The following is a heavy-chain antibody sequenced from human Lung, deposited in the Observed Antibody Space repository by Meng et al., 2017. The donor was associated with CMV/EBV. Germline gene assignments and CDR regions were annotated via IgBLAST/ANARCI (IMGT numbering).Heavy chain of an antibody. D-gene: IGHD2-2*01. CDR2: IHYSGSS. CDR3: ARTDVPAAGTPNWLDP. V-gene: IGHV4-30-4*08. CDR1: GASISRGYHY. Sequence: LRLSCTVSGASISRGYHYWSWIRQPPGKGLEWIGFIHYSGSSHYNPSLKSRVIISIDTSKNQFSLKLSSVTAADTAVYYCARTDVPAAGTPNWLDPWGLGTLVTVSS. J-gene: IGHJ5*02.